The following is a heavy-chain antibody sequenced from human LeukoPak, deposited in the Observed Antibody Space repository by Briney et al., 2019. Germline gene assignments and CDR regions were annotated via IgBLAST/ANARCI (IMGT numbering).Heavy chain of an antibody. Sequence: GASVKVSCKASGYTFSSYGISWVRQAPGQGLEWMGWISTYNGNTHYAQNLQGRFTMTTDTSTTTAYMELRSLRSDDTAVYFCARDHLHYYDSSGSGSFDYWGQGTLVTVSS. V-gene: IGHV1-18*01. CDR3: ARDHLHYYDSSGSGSFDY. D-gene: IGHD3-22*01. CDR2: ISTYNGNT. CDR1: GYTFSSYG. J-gene: IGHJ4*02.